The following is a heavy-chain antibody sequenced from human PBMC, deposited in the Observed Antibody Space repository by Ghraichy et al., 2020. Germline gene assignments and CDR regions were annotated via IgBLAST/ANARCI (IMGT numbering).Heavy chain of an antibody. CDR2: ISWDGAST. D-gene: IGHD4-17*01. V-gene: IGHV3-43*01. CDR3: AKGPYGDYEGLFQH. CDR1: GFTFYDYP. Sequence: GGSLRLSCAASGFTFYDYPMHWVRQAPGKGLEWVSLISWDGASTYYAASVRGRFTISRDNSNNSLNLQMNSLRIEDTAFYYCAKGPYGDYEGLFQHWGQGALVTVAS. J-gene: IGHJ1*01.